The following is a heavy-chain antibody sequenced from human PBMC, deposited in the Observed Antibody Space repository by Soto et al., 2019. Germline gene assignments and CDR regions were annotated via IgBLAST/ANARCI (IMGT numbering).Heavy chain of an antibody. CDR3: ARAPSGYCSGGSCYAWGDY. J-gene: IGHJ4*02. D-gene: IGHD2-15*01. Sequence: ASVKVSCKASGGTFSSYAISWVRQAPGQGLEWMGGIIPIFGTANYAQKFQGRVTITADESTSTAYMELSSLRSEDTAVYYCARAPSGYCSGGSCYAWGDYWGQGTLVTVSS. CDR2: IIPIFGTA. CDR1: GGTFSSYA. V-gene: IGHV1-69*13.